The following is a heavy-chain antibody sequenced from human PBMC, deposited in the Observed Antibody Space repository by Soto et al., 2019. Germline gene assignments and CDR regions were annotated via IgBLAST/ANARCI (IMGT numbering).Heavy chain of an antibody. CDR3: ARKRFLEWLLLYFDY. V-gene: IGHV4-38-2*01. CDR2: IYHSGST. Sequence: SETLSLTCAVSGYSISSGYYWGWIRQPPGKGLEWIGSIYHSGSTYYNPSLKSRVTISVDTSKNQFSLKLSSVTAADTAVYYCARKRFLEWLLLYFDYWGQGTLVTVSS. J-gene: IGHJ4*02. CDR1: GYSISSGYY. D-gene: IGHD3-3*01.